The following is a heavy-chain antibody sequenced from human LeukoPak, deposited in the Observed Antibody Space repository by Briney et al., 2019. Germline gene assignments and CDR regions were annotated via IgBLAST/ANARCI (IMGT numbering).Heavy chain of an antibody. J-gene: IGHJ4*02. D-gene: IGHD4-23*01. V-gene: IGHV4-59*12. CDR3: ARVYGGNFPH. CDR1: GGSISTYY. Sequence: PSETLSLTCTVSGGSISTYYGNWIRQAPGKGLEWIGYIYYSGSTNYNPSLKSRVTISADTSKNQLSLKLSSVTAADTAVYYCARVYGGNFPHWGQGTLVTVSS. CDR2: IYYSGST.